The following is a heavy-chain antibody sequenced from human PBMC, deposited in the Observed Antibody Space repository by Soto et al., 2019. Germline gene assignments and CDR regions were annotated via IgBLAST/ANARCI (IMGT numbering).Heavy chain of an antibody. D-gene: IGHD2-15*01. V-gene: IGHV4-39*01. CDR3: ARHVDIVVVSAATAFDL. CDR2: VYYSGNA. CDR1: AGSISSSSHF. J-gene: IGHJ3*01. Sequence: QLQLQESGPGLVKPSETLSLTCSVSAGSISSSSHFWGWIRQPPGKGLEWIGTVYYSGNAYFSPSLKSRVTISVDTAKTQFSRNLSSVDAADTAVYYCARHVDIVVVSAATAFDLWGQGTMVTVSS.